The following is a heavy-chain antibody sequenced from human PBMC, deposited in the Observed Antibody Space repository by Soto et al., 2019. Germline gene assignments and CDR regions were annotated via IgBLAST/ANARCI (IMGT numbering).Heavy chain of an antibody. CDR1: GFTFSSYA. Sequence: PGGSLRLSCAASGFTFSSYAMSWVRQAPGKGLEWVSVISGSGSSTYYADSVEGRFTISRDNSKKTPYVQMNSLRAEDTAVYYCAKMSDFWSGSPTYHFDYWGRGTQVTVSS. J-gene: IGHJ4*02. V-gene: IGHV3-23*01. CDR3: AKMSDFWSGSPTYHFDY. D-gene: IGHD3-3*01. CDR2: ISGSGSST.